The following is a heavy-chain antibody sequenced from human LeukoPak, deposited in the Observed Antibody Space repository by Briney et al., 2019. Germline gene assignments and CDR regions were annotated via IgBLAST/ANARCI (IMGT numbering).Heavy chain of an antibody. J-gene: IGHJ3*02. Sequence: GGSLRLSRAPAGFTFSDYYMSWIRQAPGKGLEWVSYIGSSGTTIYYADSVKGRFTISRDNAKNSLFLQMNSLRAEDTAVYYCARDRMTTVTNDAFDIWGQGTMVTVSS. CDR2: IGSSGTTI. V-gene: IGHV3-11*04. CDR3: ARDRMTTVTNDAFDI. D-gene: IGHD4-17*01. CDR1: GFTFSDYY.